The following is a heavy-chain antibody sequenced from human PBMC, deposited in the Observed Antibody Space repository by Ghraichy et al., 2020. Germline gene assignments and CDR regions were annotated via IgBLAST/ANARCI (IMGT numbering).Heavy chain of an antibody. V-gene: IGHV3-21*01. CDR3: ARDGKASSGWPVDI. Sequence: GESLNISCAASGFTFSSYSMNWVRQAPGKGLEWVSSISSSSSYIYYADSVKGRFTISRDNAKNSLYLQMNSLRAEDTAVYYCARDGKASSGWPVDIWGQGTMVTVSS. J-gene: IGHJ3*02. CDR1: GFTFSSYS. D-gene: IGHD6-19*01. CDR2: ISSSSSYI.